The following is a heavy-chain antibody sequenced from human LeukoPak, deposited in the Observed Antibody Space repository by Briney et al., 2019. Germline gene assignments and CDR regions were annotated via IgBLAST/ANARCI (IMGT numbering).Heavy chain of an antibody. CDR3: ARVGIRLAAAGTFGY. V-gene: IGHV1-46*01. CDR2: INPSGGST. J-gene: IGHJ4*02. CDR1: GYTFTSYY. Sequence: ASVKVSCKASGYTFTSYYMHWVRQAPGQGLEWMGIINPSGGSTSYAQKFQGRVTMTRDTSTSTVYMELSSLRFEDTAVYYCARVGIRLAAAGTFGYWGQGTLVTVSS. D-gene: IGHD6-13*01.